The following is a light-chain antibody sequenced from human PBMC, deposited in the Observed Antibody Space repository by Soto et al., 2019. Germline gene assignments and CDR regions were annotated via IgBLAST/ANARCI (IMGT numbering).Light chain of an antibody. CDR2: DVA. Sequence: QSALTQPASVSASPGQSITISCTGTSSDVGGSNFVSWYQQHPGKPPKLIIYDVATRPSGVSNRFSGSKSGSTASLIISGLQAEDDADYYCSSFTSRFTFNYIFGTGTKLTV. V-gene: IGLV2-14*03. CDR1: SSDVGGSNF. CDR3: SSFTSRFTFNYI. J-gene: IGLJ1*01.